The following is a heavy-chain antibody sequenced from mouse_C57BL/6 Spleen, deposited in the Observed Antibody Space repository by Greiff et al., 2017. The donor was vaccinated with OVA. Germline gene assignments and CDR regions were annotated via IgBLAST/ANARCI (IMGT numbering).Heavy chain of an antibody. CDR2: IDPSDSYT. Sequence: QVQLQQPGAELVMPGASVKLSCKASGYTFTSYWMHWVKQRPGQGLEWIGEIDPSDSYTNYNQKFKGKSTLTVDKSSSTAYMQLSSLTSEDSAVYYCARKERIYSYGYFDVWGTGTTVTVSS. J-gene: IGHJ1*03. CDR3: ARKERIYSYGYFDV. D-gene: IGHD1-1*01. V-gene: IGHV1-69*01. CDR1: GYTFTSYW.